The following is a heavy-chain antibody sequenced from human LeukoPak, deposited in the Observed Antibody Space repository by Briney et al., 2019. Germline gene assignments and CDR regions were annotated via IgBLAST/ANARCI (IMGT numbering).Heavy chain of an antibody. D-gene: IGHD6-19*01. Sequence: GGSLRLSCTASGFTFSDYWMTWVRQAPGKGPEWVANIRQDGSQRYYVDSVKGRFTISRDNAKNSLFLQMNSLRAEDTAVYYCARGPAAGNLLGYWGQGTLVTVSS. J-gene: IGHJ4*02. CDR3: ARGPAAGNLLGY. CDR2: IRQDGSQR. CDR1: GFTFSDYW. V-gene: IGHV3-7*01.